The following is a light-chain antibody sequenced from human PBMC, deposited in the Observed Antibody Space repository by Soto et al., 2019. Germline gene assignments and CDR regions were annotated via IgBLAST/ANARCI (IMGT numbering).Light chain of an antibody. J-gene: IGLJ1*01. V-gene: IGLV7-46*01. Sequence: QAVVTQEPSLTVSPGGTVTLTCDSNTGPVTSGHYPYWFQQKPGQATRALIYDTDNKHSWTPARFSGSLLGGTAALTLSGAQPEDEADYYCLLSYTGRLYVFGTGTKLTVL. CDR1: TGPVTSGHY. CDR2: DTD. CDR3: LLSYTGRLYV.